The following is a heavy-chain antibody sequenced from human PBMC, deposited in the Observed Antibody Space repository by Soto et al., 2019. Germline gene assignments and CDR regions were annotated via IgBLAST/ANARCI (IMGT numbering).Heavy chain of an antibody. V-gene: IGHV4-4*02. D-gene: IGHD2-21*02. CDR2: IHHSGRT. J-gene: IGHJ4*02. Sequence: QVQLQESGPGLVKPSGTLSLTCAVSGGSISSDKWWSWVRQPPGKGLEWIGEIHHSGRTNYNPSLKSRVTILVEKSKNQFSLELSSMTAADTAVYYCARGGDWQFDYWGQGTLVTVSS. CDR1: GGSISSDKW. CDR3: ARGGDWQFDY.